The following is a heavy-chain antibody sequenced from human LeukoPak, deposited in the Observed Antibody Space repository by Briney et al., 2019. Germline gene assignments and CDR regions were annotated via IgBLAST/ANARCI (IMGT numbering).Heavy chain of an antibody. CDR1: HFTFTTYW. CDR2: IKPDGSEK. J-gene: IGHJ4*02. CDR3: ARAGRGVRGVTFDY. Sequence: GGSLRLSCTASHFTFTTYWMSWVRQAPGKGLEWVANIKPDGSEKYYVASVKGRFTISRDNAKNSLYLQMNNLRAEDTAMYYCARAGRGVRGVTFDYWGQGTLVTVSS. D-gene: IGHD3-10*01. V-gene: IGHV3-7*01.